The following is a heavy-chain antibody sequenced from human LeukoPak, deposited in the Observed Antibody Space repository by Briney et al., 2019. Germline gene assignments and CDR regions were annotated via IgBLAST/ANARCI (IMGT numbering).Heavy chain of an antibody. D-gene: IGHD2-15*01. CDR1: GYDFTTYW. V-gene: IGHV5-51*01. J-gene: IGHJ3*02. Sequence: GESLKISCKISGYDFTTYWIGWVRQMPGKGLECMGIIWPGDSDTRYSPSFQGQVTISADKTISTVYLQWSSLKASDTAMYYCARPVPLDTSGGPDAFDIWGQGTMVTVSS. CDR2: IWPGDSDT. CDR3: ARPVPLDTSGGPDAFDI.